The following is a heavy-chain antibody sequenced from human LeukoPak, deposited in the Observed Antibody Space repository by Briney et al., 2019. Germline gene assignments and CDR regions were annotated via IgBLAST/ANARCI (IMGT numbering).Heavy chain of an antibody. CDR2: INWNGVST. CDR1: GFTFDVYG. J-gene: IGHJ6*03. Sequence: GGSLRLSCAAAGFTFDVYGMTWVRQAPGEGLEWVSGINWNGVSTVYADSVKGRFTISRDNGKNSLYLQMNSLRAEDTALYYCARSPRIIIVRGLISYYYMGVWGKGTTVNVSS. CDR3: ARSPRIIIVRGLISYYYMGV. V-gene: IGHV3-20*04. D-gene: IGHD3-10*01.